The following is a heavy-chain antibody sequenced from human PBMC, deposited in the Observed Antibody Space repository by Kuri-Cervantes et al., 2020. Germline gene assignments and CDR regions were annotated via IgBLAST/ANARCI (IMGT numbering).Heavy chain of an antibody. CDR3: ARDTIFGIDY. D-gene: IGHD3-3*01. Sequence: GGSLRLSCAASGFTFSSYGMHWVRQAPGKGLEWVSGVNWNSDSIAYADSVKGRFTISRDNSKNTLYLQMNSLRAEDTAVYYCARDTIFGIDYWGQGTLVTVSS. CDR1: GFTFSSYG. J-gene: IGHJ4*02. V-gene: IGHV3-NL1*01. CDR2: VNWNSDSI.